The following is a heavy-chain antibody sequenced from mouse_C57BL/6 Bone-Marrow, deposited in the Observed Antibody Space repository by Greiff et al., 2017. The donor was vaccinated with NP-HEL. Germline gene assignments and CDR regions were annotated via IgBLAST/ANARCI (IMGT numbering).Heavy chain of an antibody. V-gene: IGHV1-42*01. J-gene: IGHJ4*01. D-gene: IGHD2-2*01. CDR1: GYSFTGYY. CDR3: ARLDYGYDDPWLDY. Sequence: VQLQQPGPELVKPGASVKISCKASGYSFTGYYMNWVKQSPEKSLEWIGEINPSTGGTTYNQKFKAKATLTVDKSSSTAYMQLKSLTSEDSAVYYCARLDYGYDDPWLDYWGQGTSVTVSS. CDR2: INPSTGGT.